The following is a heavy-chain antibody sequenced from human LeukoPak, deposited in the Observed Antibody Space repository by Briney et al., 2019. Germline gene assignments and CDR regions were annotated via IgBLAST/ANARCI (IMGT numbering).Heavy chain of an antibody. Sequence: PSETLSLTCTVSGGSISSGGYYWSWIRQHPGKGLEWIGYIYYSGSTYYNPSLKSRVTISVDTSKNQFSLKLSSVTAADTAVYYCAREGGPPEDVTFDIWGQGTMVTVSS. CDR2: IYYSGST. V-gene: IGHV4-31*03. J-gene: IGHJ3*02. CDR3: AREGGPPEDVTFDI. CDR1: GGSISSGGYY. D-gene: IGHD1-14*01.